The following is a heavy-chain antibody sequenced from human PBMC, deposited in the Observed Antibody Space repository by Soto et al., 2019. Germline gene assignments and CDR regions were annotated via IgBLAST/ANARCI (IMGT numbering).Heavy chain of an antibody. D-gene: IGHD2-21*02. CDR2: ISSSSSYI. V-gene: IGHV3-21*01. Sequence: GESLKISCAASGFTFSSYSMNWVRQAPGKGLEWVSSISSSSSYIYYADSVKGRFTISRDNAKNSLYLQMNSLRAEDTAVYYCARIGVGVTSRGYYYYYMDVWGKGTTVTVSS. CDR3: ARIGVGVTSRGYYYYYMDV. J-gene: IGHJ6*03. CDR1: GFTFSSYS.